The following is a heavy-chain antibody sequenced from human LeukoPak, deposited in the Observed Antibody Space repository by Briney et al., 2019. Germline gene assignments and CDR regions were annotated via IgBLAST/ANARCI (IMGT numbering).Heavy chain of an antibody. CDR3: AKLPDFWSGHHAGLLDY. CDR1: GFTFSSYA. V-gene: IGHV3-23*01. D-gene: IGHD3-3*01. J-gene: IGHJ4*02. CDR2: ISGSGGST. Sequence: GGSLRLSCAASGFTFSSYAMSWVRQAPGKGLEWVSAISGSGGSTYYADSVKGRFTISRDNSKNTLYLQMNSLRAEDTAVYYCAKLPDFWSGHHAGLLDYWGQGTLVTVSS.